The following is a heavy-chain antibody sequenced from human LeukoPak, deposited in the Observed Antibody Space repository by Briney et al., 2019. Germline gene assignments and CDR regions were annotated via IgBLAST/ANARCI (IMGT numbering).Heavy chain of an antibody. CDR1: GGSISNSGYY. CDR2: MHQSGTT. J-gene: IGHJ4*02. D-gene: IGHD1-26*01. V-gene: IGHV4-39*01. Sequence: ETLSLTCTVSGGSISNSGYYCAWIRQPPGMGLEWIGCMHQSGTTHYNLSLKSRVTISVDTPNNQCSLKLRSVTASDTALYFCARQVRDPYYPVDPRYFDSWGQGTQVAVSS. CDR3: ARQVRDPYYPVDPRYFDS.